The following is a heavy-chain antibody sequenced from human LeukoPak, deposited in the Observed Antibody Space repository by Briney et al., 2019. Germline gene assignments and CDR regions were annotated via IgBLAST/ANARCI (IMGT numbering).Heavy chain of an antibody. CDR2: ISSTSSTI. J-gene: IGHJ3*02. CDR3: ARAAPYYYDSSGYSAFDS. V-gene: IGHV3-48*02. D-gene: IGHD3-22*01. Sequence: GGPLRLSCAASGFTFRSYSMHWVRQAPGKGLEWVSYISSTSSTIYYADSVKGRFTISRDNAKNSLYLQMNSLRDEDTAVYYCARAAPYYYDSSGYSAFDSWGQGTMVTVSA. CDR1: GFTFRSYS.